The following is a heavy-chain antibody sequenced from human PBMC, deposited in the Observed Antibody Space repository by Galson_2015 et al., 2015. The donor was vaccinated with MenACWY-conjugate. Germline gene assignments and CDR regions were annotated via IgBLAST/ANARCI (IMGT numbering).Heavy chain of an antibody. V-gene: IGHV3-21*01. CDR3: ARGIGDYVDGSGDY. Sequence: SLRLSCAASGSIFSSYSMNWVRQAPGKGLEWVSSIDSSGSDIYYGDSVKGRFTISRDNAKNSVFLQMNSLRAEDTAVYYCARGIGDYVDGSGDYWGQGTLVTVSS. D-gene: IGHD4-17*01. CDR1: GSIFSSYS. CDR2: IDSSGSDI. J-gene: IGHJ4*02.